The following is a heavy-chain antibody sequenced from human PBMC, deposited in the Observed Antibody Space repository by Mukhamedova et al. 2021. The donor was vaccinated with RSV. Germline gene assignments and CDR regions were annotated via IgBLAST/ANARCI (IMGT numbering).Heavy chain of an antibody. CDR2: ISGSGGT. CDR3: AKSLLGGFDY. J-gene: IGHJ4*02. D-gene: IGHD3-16*01. V-gene: IGHV3-23*01. Sequence: GKGLEWVSGISGSGGTHYADSVKRRFTISRDNSKNTLYLQMNSLRAEDTAVYYCAKSLLGGFDYWGQGTLVTVSS.